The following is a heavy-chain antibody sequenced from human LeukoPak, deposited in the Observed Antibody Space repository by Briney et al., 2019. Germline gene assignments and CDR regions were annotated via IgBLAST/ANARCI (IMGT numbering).Heavy chain of an antibody. V-gene: IGHV3-33*01. D-gene: IGHD6-19*01. CDR1: GFTFSSYG. CDR2: IWYDGSNK. J-gene: IGHJ4*02. CDR3: ARGLEDSSGWYYFDY. Sequence: PGRSLRLSCAASGFTFSSYGMRWVRQAPGKGLEWVAVIWYDGSNKYYADSVKGRFTISRDNSKNTLYLQMNSLRAEDTAVYYCARGLEDSSGWYYFDYWGQGTLVTVSS.